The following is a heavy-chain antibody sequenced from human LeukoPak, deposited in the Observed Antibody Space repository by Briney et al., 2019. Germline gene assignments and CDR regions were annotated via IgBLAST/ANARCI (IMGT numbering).Heavy chain of an antibody. J-gene: IGHJ5*02. CDR1: GGSISSSNW. D-gene: IGHD2-15*01. CDR2: INHSGST. Sequence: PSETLSLTCAVSGGSISSSNWWSWVRQPPGKGLEWIGEINHSGSTNYNPSLKSRVTISVDTSKNQFSLKLSSVTAADTAVYYCARKLVVAATGWFDPWGQGTLVTVSS. V-gene: IGHV4-4*02. CDR3: ARKLVVAATGWFDP.